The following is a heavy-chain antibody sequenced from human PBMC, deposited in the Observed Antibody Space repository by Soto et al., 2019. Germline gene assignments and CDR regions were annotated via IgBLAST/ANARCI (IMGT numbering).Heavy chain of an antibody. CDR2: IIPIFGTA. CDR3: ATSADDYDILTGYYTSFHY. J-gene: IGHJ4*02. CDR1: GGTFSSYA. V-gene: IGHV1-69*13. Sequence: GASVKVSCKASGGTFSSYAISWVRQAPGQGLEWMGGIIPIFGTANYAQKFQGRVTITADESTSTAYMELSSLRSEDTAVYYCATSADDYDILTGYYTSFHYWGQGTLVTVSS. D-gene: IGHD3-9*01.